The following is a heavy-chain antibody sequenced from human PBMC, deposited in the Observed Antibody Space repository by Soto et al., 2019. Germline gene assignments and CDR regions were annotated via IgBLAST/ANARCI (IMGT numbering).Heavy chain of an antibody. D-gene: IGHD4-17*01. Sequence: SVKVSCKASGGTFSSYAISWVRQAPGQGLEWMGGIIPIFDTANYAQNFQGRVTITADESTSTAYMELSSLRSGDTAVYYCAGKGVGDYGDSFDYWGQGTLVTVSS. V-gene: IGHV1-69*13. J-gene: IGHJ4*02. CDR2: IIPIFDTA. CDR3: AGKGVGDYGDSFDY. CDR1: GGTFSSYA.